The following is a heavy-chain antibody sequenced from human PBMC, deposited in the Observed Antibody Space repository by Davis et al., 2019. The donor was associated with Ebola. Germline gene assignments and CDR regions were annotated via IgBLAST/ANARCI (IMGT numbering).Heavy chain of an antibody. CDR1: AGTFSSYA. D-gene: IGHD6-19*01. V-gene: IGHV1-69*04. Sequence: SAKVSCKASAGTFSSYAISWVRQAPAQGLEWMGRIIPILGIANYAQKFQGRVTITADKSTSTAYMELSNLRSEDTAVYYCARIAVAGYYYYGMDVWGQRTTVTVSS. CDR3: ARIAVAGYYYYGMDV. J-gene: IGHJ6*02. CDR2: IIPILGIA.